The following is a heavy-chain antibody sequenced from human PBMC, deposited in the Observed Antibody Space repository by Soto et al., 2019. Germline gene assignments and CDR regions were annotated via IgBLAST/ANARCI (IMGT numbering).Heavy chain of an antibody. J-gene: IGHJ4*02. CDR2: MSRSSRYI. CDR3: ARDGGVAATLANYFDY. V-gene: IGHV3-21*01. Sequence: GGSLRLSCAASGFTFNSYSMNWVRQAPGKGLEWVSSMSRSSRYIYYADSVKGRFTISRDNAKNSVYLQMNSLRAEDTAVYYCARDGGVAATLANYFDYWGQGTLVTVSS. CDR1: GFTFNSYS. D-gene: IGHD2-15*01.